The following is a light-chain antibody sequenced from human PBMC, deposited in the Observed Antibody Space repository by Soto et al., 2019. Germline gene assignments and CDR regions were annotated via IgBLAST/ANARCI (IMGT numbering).Light chain of an antibody. CDR3: SSYTSSSLLV. J-gene: IGLJ2*01. Sequence: QSVLTQPASVSGSPGQSITISCTGTSSDVGGYNSVSWHQQHPGKVPKLMIYDVSNRPSGVSDRFSGSKSGNTAALTISGLQAEDEADYYCSSYTSSSLLVFGGGTQLTVL. V-gene: IGLV2-14*01. CDR1: SSDVGGYNS. CDR2: DVS.